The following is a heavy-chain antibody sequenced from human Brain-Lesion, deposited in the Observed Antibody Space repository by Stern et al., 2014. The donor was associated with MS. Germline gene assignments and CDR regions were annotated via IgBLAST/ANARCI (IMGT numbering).Heavy chain of an antibody. J-gene: IGHJ6*02. CDR2: IFNSGSP. V-gene: IGHV4-61*02. Sequence: QVQLVESGPGLVKPSQTLSLSCTVSGGSISSGGYYWSWIRQPAGKGLEWIGRIFNSGSPSYNPPLKSRVPISIDTSKTQFSLRLNSMTAADTAVYYCARGRVVPGFQYYATDVWGQGTTVIVSS. CDR3: ARGRVVPGFQYYATDV. CDR1: GGSISSGGYY. D-gene: IGHD2-2*01.